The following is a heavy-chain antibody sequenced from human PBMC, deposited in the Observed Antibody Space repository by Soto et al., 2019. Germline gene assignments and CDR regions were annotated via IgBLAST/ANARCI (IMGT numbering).Heavy chain of an antibody. D-gene: IGHD6-19*01. CDR1: GGTFSNYG. Sequence: QVQLVQSGAEVKKPGSSVKVSCKASGGTFSNYGISWVRQVPGQGLEWMAGIIPMFGSANYAQRFHDRVTITADESTSTAYMELSSLRYEDTAVYYCAAYSSGWYNFDYWGQGSLVTVSS. CDR2: IIPMFGSA. J-gene: IGHJ4*02. V-gene: IGHV1-69*01. CDR3: AAYSSGWYNFDY.